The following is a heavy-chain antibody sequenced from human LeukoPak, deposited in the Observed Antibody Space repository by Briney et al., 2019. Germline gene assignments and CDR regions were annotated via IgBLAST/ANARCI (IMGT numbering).Heavy chain of an antibody. Sequence: SVNVSCKASVCTFSSYAISWVRQAPGQGLEWMGRIITIFGTANYAQKFQGRVTLTADKSTSTAYMELSSLRSEDTAVYYCARVRDGYNDDYWGQGTLVTVSS. D-gene: IGHD5-24*01. CDR3: ARVRDGYNDDY. CDR2: IITIFGTA. J-gene: IGHJ4*02. CDR1: VCTFSSYA. V-gene: IGHV1-69*06.